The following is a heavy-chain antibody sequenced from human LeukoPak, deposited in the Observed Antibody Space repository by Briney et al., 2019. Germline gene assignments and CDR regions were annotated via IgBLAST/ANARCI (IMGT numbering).Heavy chain of an antibody. CDR1: GFTFSSSW. CDR2: IKPDGSEK. CDR3: ARVGLEELQFIIDY. V-gene: IGHV3-7*01. Sequence: GGSLRLSCAASGFTFSSSWMSWVRQAPGKGLEWVANIKPDGSEKYYVDSVKGRFTISRDNAKNSLYLQMNSLRAEDTAVYYCARVGLEELQFIIDYWGQGTLVTVSS. D-gene: IGHD1-26*01. J-gene: IGHJ4*02.